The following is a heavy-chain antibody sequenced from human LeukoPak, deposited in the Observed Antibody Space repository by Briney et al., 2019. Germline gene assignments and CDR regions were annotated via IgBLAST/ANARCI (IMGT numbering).Heavy chain of an antibody. CDR3: AKAEGYDILTGLDY. CDR1: GFTFSSYA. Sequence: GGSLRLSCATSGFTFSSYAMSWVRQAPGKGLEWVSGIGASGGSTYYADSVKGRFTISRDNSKNTLYLQMNSLRTEDTAVYYCAKAEGYDILTGLDYWGQGTLVTVSS. V-gene: IGHV3-23*01. D-gene: IGHD3-9*01. CDR2: IGASGGST. J-gene: IGHJ4*02.